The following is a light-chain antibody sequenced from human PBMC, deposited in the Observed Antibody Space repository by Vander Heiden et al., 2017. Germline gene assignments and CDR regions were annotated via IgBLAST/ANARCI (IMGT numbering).Light chain of an antibody. CDR2: DGS. Sequence: QSALTQPASVSGSPGQSITISCTGTSSDVGGYNYVSWSQQHPGKAPKIMTYDGSSRPSGCSTRSSGSKSGNAASLTISVLQAEDEADYYCSSYTSSSVVFGGGTKLTVL. J-gene: IGLJ2*01. V-gene: IGLV2-14*03. CDR1: SSDVGGYNY. CDR3: SSYTSSSVV.